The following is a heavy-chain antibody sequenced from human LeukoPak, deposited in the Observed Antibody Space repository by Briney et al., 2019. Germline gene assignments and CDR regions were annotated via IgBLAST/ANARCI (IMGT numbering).Heavy chain of an antibody. V-gene: IGHV3-30-3*01. CDR2: ISYDGSIK. J-gene: IGHJ4*02. CDR3: ARNPYGDYYFDY. D-gene: IGHD4-17*01. CDR1: GFTFSSCS. Sequence: LRLSCAASGFTFSSCSLHWVRQAPGKGLEWVALISYDGSIKYYADSVKGRFIISRDNSENTLYLQMNSLRAEDTAVYSCARNPYGDYYFDYWGQGALVTVSS.